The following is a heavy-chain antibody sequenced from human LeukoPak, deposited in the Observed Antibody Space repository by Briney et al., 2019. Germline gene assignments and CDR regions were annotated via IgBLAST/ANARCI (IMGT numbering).Heavy chain of an antibody. CDR1: GFTFSSYA. CDR2: ISYDGSNK. Sequence: GGSLRLSCAASGFTFSSYAMHWVRQAPGKGLEWVAVISYDGSNKYYADSVKGRFTISRDNSKNTLYLQMNSLRDEDTAVYYCARGGLLRYFDWLNYWGQGTLVTVSS. D-gene: IGHD3-9*01. CDR3: ARGGLLRYFDWLNY. J-gene: IGHJ4*02. V-gene: IGHV3-30-3*01.